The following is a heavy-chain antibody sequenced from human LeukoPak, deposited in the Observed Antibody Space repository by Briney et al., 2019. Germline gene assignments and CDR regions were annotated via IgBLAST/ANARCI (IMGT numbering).Heavy chain of an antibody. CDR2: IKQDGSEK. D-gene: IGHD4-17*01. V-gene: IGHV3-7*03. CDR3: ARGWYGDYGHDAFDI. CDR1: GFTFSSYW. J-gene: IGHJ3*02. Sequence: PGGSLRLSCAASGFTFSSYWMSWVRQAPGKGLEWVANIKQDGSEKYYVDSVEGRFTISRDNAKNSLYLQMNSLRAEDTAVYYCARGWYGDYGHDAFDIWGQGTMVTVSS.